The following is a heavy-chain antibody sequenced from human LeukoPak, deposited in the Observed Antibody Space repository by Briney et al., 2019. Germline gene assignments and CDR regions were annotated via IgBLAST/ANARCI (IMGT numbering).Heavy chain of an antibody. CDR2: INPNSGGT. CDR3: ARDHYYDSSGYSRY. D-gene: IGHD3-22*01. V-gene: IGHV1-2*02. CDR1: GYTFTGYY. J-gene: IGHJ4*02. Sequence: EASVKVSCKASGYTFTGYYMHWVRQAPGQGLEWMGWINPNSGGTNYAQKFQGRVTMTRDTSISTAYKELSRLRSDDTAVYYCARDHYYDSSGYSRYWGQGTLVTVSS.